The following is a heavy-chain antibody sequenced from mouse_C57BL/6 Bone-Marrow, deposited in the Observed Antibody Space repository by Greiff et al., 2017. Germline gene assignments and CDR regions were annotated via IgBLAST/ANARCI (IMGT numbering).Heavy chain of an antibody. Sequence: EVQLVESGGGLVKPGGSLKLSCAASGFTFSSYTMSWVRQTPEKRLQWVAAISGGGGNTYYPDSVKGRFTITRDNDKNILYLQMTSLSSEDTALYYCSRQVTTVLATKYFDVWGTGTTVTVSS. CDR2: ISGGGGNT. V-gene: IGHV5-9*01. J-gene: IGHJ1*03. CDR1: GFTFSSYT. D-gene: IGHD1-1*01. CDR3: SRQVTTVLATKYFDV.